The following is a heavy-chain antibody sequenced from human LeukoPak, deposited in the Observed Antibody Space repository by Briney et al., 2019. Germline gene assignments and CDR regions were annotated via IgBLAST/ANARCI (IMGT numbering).Heavy chain of an antibody. CDR2: MNPNSGNT. V-gene: IGHV1-8*01. D-gene: IGHD1-26*01. Sequence: ASVKVSCKASGYTFTSYDINWVRQATGQGLEWMGWMNPNSGNTGYAQKFQGRVTMTRNTSISTAYMELRSLRSDDTAVYYCERELGSYYELDYWGQGTLVTVSS. CDR1: GYTFTSYD. CDR3: ERELGSYYELDY. J-gene: IGHJ4*02.